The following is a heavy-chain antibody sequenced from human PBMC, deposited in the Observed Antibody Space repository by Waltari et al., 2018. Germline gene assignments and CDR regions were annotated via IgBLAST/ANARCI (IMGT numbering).Heavy chain of an antibody. V-gene: IGHV3-15*01. Sequence: EVQLVESGGGLVKPGGSLRLPGAASGFLFGYAWMSWVRQAPGKGLEWVGRIKTKTDGATTDYAAPVKGRFTISRDDSTNTLYLQMNSLKTEDTAIYYCTTGGWFLNWGQGTLVTVSS. D-gene: IGHD6-19*01. CDR3: TTGGWFLN. CDR2: IKTKTDGATT. CDR1: GFLFGYAW. J-gene: IGHJ4*02.